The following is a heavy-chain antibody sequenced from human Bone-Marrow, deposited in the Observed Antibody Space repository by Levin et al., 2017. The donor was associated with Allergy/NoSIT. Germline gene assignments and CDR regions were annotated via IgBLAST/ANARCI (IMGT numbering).Heavy chain of an antibody. J-gene: IGHJ4*02. CDR1: GFTFEDYA. D-gene: IGHD6-13*01. CDR2: ISLNSGNI. V-gene: IGHV3-9*01. Sequence: GGSLRLSCAASGFTFEDYAMHWVRQAPGKGLEWVSGISLNSGNIGYADSVKGRFTISRDNAKNSLYLQMNSLRAEDTAMYYCARDRSVGPVSSQLYYFDSWGQGTLVTVS. CDR3: ARDRSVGPVSSQLYYFDS.